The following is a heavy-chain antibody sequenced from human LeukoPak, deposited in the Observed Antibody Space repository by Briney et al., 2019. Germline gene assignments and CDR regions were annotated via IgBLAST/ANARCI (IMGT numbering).Heavy chain of an antibody. J-gene: IGHJ4*02. V-gene: IGHV4-59*01. CDR2: IDYSRST. D-gene: IGHD5-18*01. Sequence: LQTPCLTRELSGVSISSLYCSWIRHPPRQGLGWSGYIDYSRSTNYNPSLHRRVTMSLDTSNHQITLTLSSVIASDQAVQCFAGDGYNYGYTMDYWGQGVLVTVYS. CDR1: GVSISSLY. CDR3: AGDGYNYGYTMDY.